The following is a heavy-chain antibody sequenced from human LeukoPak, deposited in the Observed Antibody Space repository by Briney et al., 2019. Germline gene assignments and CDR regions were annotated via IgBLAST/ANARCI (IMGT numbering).Heavy chain of an antibody. Sequence: GGSLRLSCAGSGCTFSNSAMSWVRQPPGKGLEWVSAICGSGGSTYNADSGKGRVTVSRANSKNTLYLQMNRLRVEDTAVYFCSKAGSGWDEYFDYWGQGTLVTVSS. CDR1: GCTFSNSA. CDR2: ICGSGGST. D-gene: IGHD6-19*01. V-gene: IGHV3-23*01. CDR3: SKAGSGWDEYFDY. J-gene: IGHJ4*02.